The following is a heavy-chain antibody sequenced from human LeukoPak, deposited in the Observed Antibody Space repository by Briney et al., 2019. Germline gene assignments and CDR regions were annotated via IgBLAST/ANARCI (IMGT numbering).Heavy chain of an antibody. CDR1: GYSFTGYY. J-gene: IGHJ4*02. CDR2: INPKSGAT. CDR3: ARNIRILLGNTMVRGVPSYFDY. Sequence: ASVKVSCKASGYSFTGYYIHWVRQAPGQGLEWMGWINPKSGATNYAQKFQGRVTMTRGTSISTAYMELSRLRSDDTAVYYCARNIRILLGNTMVRGVPSYFDYWGQGTLVPVSS. V-gene: IGHV1-2*02. D-gene: IGHD3-10*01.